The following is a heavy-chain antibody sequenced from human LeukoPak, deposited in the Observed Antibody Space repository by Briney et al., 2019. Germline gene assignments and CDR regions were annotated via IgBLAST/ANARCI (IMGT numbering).Heavy chain of an antibody. J-gene: IGHJ4*02. Sequence: KPSETLSLTCAVYGGSFSGYYWSWIRQPPGKGLEWIGEINHSGSTNYNPSLKSRVTISVDTSKNQFSLKLSSVTAADTAVYYCARGVAGDSSGYYYGLNDYWGQGTLVTVSS. CDR3: ARGVAGDSSGYYYGLNDY. CDR1: GGSFSGYY. V-gene: IGHV4-34*01. CDR2: INHSGST. D-gene: IGHD3-22*01.